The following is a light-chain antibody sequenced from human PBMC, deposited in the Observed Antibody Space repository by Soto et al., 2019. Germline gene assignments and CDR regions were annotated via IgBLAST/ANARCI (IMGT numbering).Light chain of an antibody. Sequence: QSVLTQPPSASGSPGQSVTISCTGTTSDIGRYNYVSWYQQHPGTAPKLLILGVSNRPSGISGRFSGSKSGNTASLTISGLQPEDEADYYCMSYIASTTTHWVLGGGTKLTVL. CDR2: GVS. CDR3: MSYIASTTTHWV. V-gene: IGLV2-8*01. CDR1: TSDIGRYNY. J-gene: IGLJ3*02.